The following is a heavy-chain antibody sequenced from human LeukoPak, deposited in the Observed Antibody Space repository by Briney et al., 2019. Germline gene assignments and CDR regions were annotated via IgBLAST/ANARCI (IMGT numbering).Heavy chain of an antibody. CDR3: AKDDHGGSGWGDYFDY. Sequence: GGSLRLSCAASGFTFSSYSMSWVRQAPGKGREWVSPIRGRGCSTYYADSVKARFTISRHNSKNTLYLQMNSLRAEEWAVYYCAKDDHGGSGWGDYFDYWGQGTLVTVSS. D-gene: IGHD6-19*01. V-gene: IGHV3-23*01. CDR1: GFTFSSYS. J-gene: IGHJ4*02. CDR2: IRGRGCST.